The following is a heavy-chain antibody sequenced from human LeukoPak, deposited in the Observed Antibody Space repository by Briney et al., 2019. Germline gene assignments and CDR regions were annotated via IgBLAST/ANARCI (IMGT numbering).Heavy chain of an antibody. V-gene: IGHV3-64*01. CDR2: ISSNGGST. Sequence: PGGSLRLSCAASGFTFSSCAMHWVRQAPGKGLEYVSAISSNGGSTYYANSVKGRFTISRDNSKNTLYLQMGSLRAEDMAVYYCARGLWFGELSPLFDYWGQGTLVTVSS. CDR3: ARGLWFGELSPLFDY. CDR1: GFTFSSCA. D-gene: IGHD3-10*01. J-gene: IGHJ4*02.